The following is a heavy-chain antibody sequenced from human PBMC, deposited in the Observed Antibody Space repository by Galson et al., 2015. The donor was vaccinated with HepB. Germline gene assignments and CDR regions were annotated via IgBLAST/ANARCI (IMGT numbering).Heavy chain of an antibody. CDR3: AKDIGSGDWYSDL. V-gene: IGHV3-9*01. D-gene: IGHD1-1*01. CDR1: GFTFDDYA. J-gene: IGHJ2*01. Sequence: SLRLSCAASGFTFDDYAMHWVWQAPGKGLEWVSGISWNSGSIGYADSVKGRFTISRDNAKNSLYLQMNSLRAEDTALYYCAKDIGSGDWYSDLWGRGTLVTVSS. CDR2: ISWNSGSI.